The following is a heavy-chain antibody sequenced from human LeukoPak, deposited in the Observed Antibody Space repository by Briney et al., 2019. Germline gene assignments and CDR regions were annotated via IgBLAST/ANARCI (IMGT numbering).Heavy chain of an antibody. V-gene: IGHV4-38-2*02. Sequence: SETLSLTCTVSGYSISSGYYWGGSRPPPGRGQGGVGSIYHSGSTYYNPSLKGRVTISVDTSKNQFSLKLSSVTAADTAVYYCARESANYYDSSGYLNAFDYWGQGTLVTVSS. CDR2: IYHSGST. CDR3: ARESANYYDSSGYLNAFDY. J-gene: IGHJ4*02. D-gene: IGHD3-22*01. CDR1: GYSISSGYY.